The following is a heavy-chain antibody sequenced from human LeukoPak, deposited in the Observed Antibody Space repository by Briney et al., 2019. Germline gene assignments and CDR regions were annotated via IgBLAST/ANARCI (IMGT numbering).Heavy chain of an antibody. D-gene: IGHD3-10*01. CDR2: INPNSGGT. J-gene: IGHJ4*02. CDR1: GYIFTDYY. CDR3: ARESITMVRGVIDRSKNFDY. Sequence: ASVKVSCKASGYIFTDYYMYWVRQAPGQGPEWMGWINPNSGGTNYAQKFQGRVTMTRDTSISTAYMELSRLRSEDTAVYYCARESITMVRGVIDRSKNFDYWGQGTLVTVSS. V-gene: IGHV1-2*02.